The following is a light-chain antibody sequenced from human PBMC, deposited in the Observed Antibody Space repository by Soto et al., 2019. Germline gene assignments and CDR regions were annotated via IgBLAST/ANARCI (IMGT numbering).Light chain of an antibody. CDR2: AAS. CDR1: QSISNF. Sequence: IQLTQSPSSQSTSVGDSVTITCRASQSISNFLNWYQHKPGKAPDLLIYAASTLFSGVPSRFRGSGSGTDFTLTITSLQPEDFATYYCQQSYRAPYTFGQGTKVDIK. J-gene: IGKJ2*01. CDR3: QQSYRAPYT. V-gene: IGKV1-39*01.